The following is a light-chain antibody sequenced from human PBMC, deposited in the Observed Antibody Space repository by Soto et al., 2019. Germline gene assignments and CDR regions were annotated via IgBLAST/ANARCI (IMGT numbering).Light chain of an antibody. J-gene: IGKJ5*01. CDR3: QQYDNLIT. CDR2: DAS. CDR1: QDISND. V-gene: IGKV1-33*01. Sequence: DIQMTQSRSSLAAYVGYRVTITSQARQDISNDLNWYQQKPGKAAKLRIYDASNLETGVPSRFSGSGSGTDLTFTISSMQPQDIATYYCQQYDNLITVGQGTRLEI.